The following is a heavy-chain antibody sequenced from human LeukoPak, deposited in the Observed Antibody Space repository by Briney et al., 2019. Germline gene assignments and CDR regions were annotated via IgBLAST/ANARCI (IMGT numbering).Heavy chain of an antibody. Sequence: PGGSLRLSCAASGFTFSGYSMNWVRQAPGKGLEWVSSITSSSSYIYYSDSVKGRFTISRDNAKNSMYLQMNSLRAEDTAVYYCARCGGGNPRWFDPWGQGTLVTVFS. D-gene: IGHD4-23*01. CDR1: GFTFSGYS. CDR3: ARCGGGNPRWFDP. CDR2: ITSSSSYI. V-gene: IGHV3-21*01. J-gene: IGHJ5*02.